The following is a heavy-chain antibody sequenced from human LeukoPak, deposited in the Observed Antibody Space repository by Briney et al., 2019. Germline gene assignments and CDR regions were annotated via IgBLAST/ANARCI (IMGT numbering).Heavy chain of an antibody. CDR3: AKDSSGWSHDFDY. V-gene: IGHV3-23*01. Sequence: PGGSLRLSCAASGFTFSSYATSWVRQAPGKGPEWVSAISGSGGSTYYADSVKGRFTISRDNSKNTLYLQMNSLRAEDTAVYYCAKDSSGWSHDFDYWGQGTLVTVSS. D-gene: IGHD6-19*01. CDR2: ISGSGGST. CDR1: GFTFSSYA. J-gene: IGHJ4*02.